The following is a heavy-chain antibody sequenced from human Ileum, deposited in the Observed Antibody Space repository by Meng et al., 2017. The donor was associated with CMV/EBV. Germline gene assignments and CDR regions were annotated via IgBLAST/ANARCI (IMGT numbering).Heavy chain of an antibody. CDR1: GGSISGYH. CDR3: GRAGARGVPVDI. V-gene: IGHV4-4*07. CDR2: LRTSGTT. D-gene: IGHD3-10*01. Sequence: LGQESGPGMVKVSETLSLPCFGLGGSISGYHWTWIRKSAGKGLEWIGRLRTSGTTDHNFSLKSRVTLSIDMSKNQFSLKLTSVTAADTAVYYCGRAGARGVPVDIWGQGILVTVSS. J-gene: IGHJ4*02.